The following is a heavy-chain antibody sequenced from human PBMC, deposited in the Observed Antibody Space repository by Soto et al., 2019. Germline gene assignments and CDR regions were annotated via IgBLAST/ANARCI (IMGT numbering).Heavy chain of an antibody. CDR1: GYTFTSYG. Sequence: VASVKVSCKASGYTFTSYGISWVRQAPGQGLEWMGWISAYNGNTNYAQKLQGRVTMTTDTSTSTAYMELRSLRSEDTAVYYCARAPEYCSGGSCYPYWFDPWGQEPWSPSPQ. J-gene: IGHJ5*02. CDR3: ARAPEYCSGGSCYPYWFDP. D-gene: IGHD2-15*01. CDR2: ISAYNGNT. V-gene: IGHV1-18*01.